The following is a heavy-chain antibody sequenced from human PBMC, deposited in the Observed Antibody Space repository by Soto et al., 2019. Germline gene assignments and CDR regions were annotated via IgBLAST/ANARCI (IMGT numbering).Heavy chain of an antibody. D-gene: IGHD3-3*01. V-gene: IGHV3-30*18. CDR2: ISYDGSNK. CDR1: GFTFSSYG. J-gene: IGHJ6*02. Sequence: HPGGSLRLSCAASGFTFSSYGMHWVRQAPGKGLEWVAVISYDGSNKYYADSVKGRFTISRDNSKNTLYLQMNSLRAEDTAVYYCAKVGETITVFGVETRYYYHGMDVWGQGTTVAVSS. CDR3: AKVGETITVFGVETRYYYHGMDV.